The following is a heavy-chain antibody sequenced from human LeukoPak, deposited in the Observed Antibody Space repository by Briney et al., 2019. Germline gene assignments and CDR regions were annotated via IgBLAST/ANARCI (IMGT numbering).Heavy chain of an antibody. CDR3: ARYAYYDILTGYPAPRWEYYYMDV. CDR2: INPNSGGT. D-gene: IGHD3-9*01. CDR1: GYTFTGYY. Sequence: ASVKVSSKASGYTFTGYYMHWVRQAPGQGLEWMGWINPNSGGTNYAQKFQGRVTMTRDTSISTAYMELSRLRSDDTAVYYCARYAYYDILTGYPAPRWEYYYMDVWGKGTTVTVSS. V-gene: IGHV1-2*02. J-gene: IGHJ6*03.